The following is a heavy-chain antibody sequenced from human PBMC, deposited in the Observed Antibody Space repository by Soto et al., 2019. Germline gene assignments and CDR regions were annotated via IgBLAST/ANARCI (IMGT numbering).Heavy chain of an antibody. CDR3: ARGTYYDFWSGPNWFEP. Sequence: QVQLQESGPGLVKPSQTLSLTCTVSGGSISSGDYYWSWIRQPPGKGLEWIGYIYYSGSTCYNPSLKSRVTISVDTSKNQFSLKLSSVTAADTAVYYCARGTYYDFWSGPNWFEPWGQGTLVTVSS. CDR2: IYYSGST. V-gene: IGHV4-30-4*01. D-gene: IGHD3-3*01. J-gene: IGHJ5*02. CDR1: GGSISSGDYY.